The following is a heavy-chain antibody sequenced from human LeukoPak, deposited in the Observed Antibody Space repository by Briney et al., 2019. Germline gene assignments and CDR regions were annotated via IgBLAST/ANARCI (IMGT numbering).Heavy chain of an antibody. V-gene: IGHV4-59*11. CDR2: ISYIGST. CDR1: ADSFSSHY. Sequence: SETLSLTCAVSADSFSSHYWTWIRQSPGTGLEWIGYISYIGSTNYNPSLKSRVTISIDTSKNQFSLKLSSVTAADTAVYYCVRLQAVTGNFDYWGQGALVTVSS. CDR3: VRLQAVTGNFDY. J-gene: IGHJ4*02. D-gene: IGHD1-20*01.